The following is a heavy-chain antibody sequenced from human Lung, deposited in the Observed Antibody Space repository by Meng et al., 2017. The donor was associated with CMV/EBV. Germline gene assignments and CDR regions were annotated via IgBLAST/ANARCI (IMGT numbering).Heavy chain of an antibody. V-gene: IGHV1-8*03. CDR3: ARGLVSSGWWKYYYYGMDV. CDR1: GYTFTSYD. J-gene: IGHJ6*02. D-gene: IGHD6-19*01. Sequence: ASVKVSXKASGYTFTSYDINWVRQATGQGLEWMGWMNPNSGNTGYAQKFQGRVTITRNNPISTAYMELSSLRSEDTAVYYCARGLVSSGWWKYYYYGMDVWGQGTXVTVSS. CDR2: MNPNSGNT.